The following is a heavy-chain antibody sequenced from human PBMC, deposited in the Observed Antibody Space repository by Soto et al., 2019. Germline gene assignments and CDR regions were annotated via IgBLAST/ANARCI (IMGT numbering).Heavy chain of an antibody. D-gene: IGHD6-13*01. CDR2: ISGTGGST. CDR1: GFTFSSYA. CDR3: AKDPRYSSSWYYFDY. V-gene: IGHV3-23*01. J-gene: IGHJ4*02. Sequence: PGGSLRLSCAASGFTFSSYAMSWVRQAQGRGLEWVSGISGTGGSTYYADSVQGRFTISRDNSKNTLYLQMNSLRVEDTAVYYCAKDPRYSSSWYYFDYWGQGTLVTVSS.